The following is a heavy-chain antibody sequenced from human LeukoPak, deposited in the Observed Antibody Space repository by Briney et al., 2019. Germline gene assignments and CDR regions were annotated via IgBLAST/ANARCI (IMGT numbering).Heavy chain of an antibody. Sequence: GGSLRLSCAASGFTFSSYEINWVRQAPGKGLEWVGRARNKANSYTTEYAASVKGRFIISRDDSKNSLYLQMNSLKIEDTAVYYCARAPPIDYWGQGTLVTVSS. J-gene: IGHJ4*02. V-gene: IGHV3-72*01. CDR2: ARNKANSYTT. CDR3: ARAPPIDY. CDR1: GFTFSSYE.